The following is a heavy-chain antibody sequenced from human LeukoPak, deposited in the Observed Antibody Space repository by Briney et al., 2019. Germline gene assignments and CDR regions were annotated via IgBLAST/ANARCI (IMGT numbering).Heavy chain of an antibody. CDR1: GYTFTSYD. CDR2: MNPNSGNT. D-gene: IGHD2-2*01. Sequence: GASVKVSCKASGYTFTSYDINWVRQATGQGLERMGWMNPNSGNTGYAQKFQGRVTMTRNTSISTAYMELSSLRSEDTAVYYCARSVVVVPAAPLDNWFDPWGQGTLVTVSS. CDR3: ARSVVVVPAAPLDNWFDP. J-gene: IGHJ5*02. V-gene: IGHV1-8*01.